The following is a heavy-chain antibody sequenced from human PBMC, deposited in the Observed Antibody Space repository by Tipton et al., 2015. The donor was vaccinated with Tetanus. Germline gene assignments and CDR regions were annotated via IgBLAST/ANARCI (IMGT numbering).Heavy chain of an antibody. CDR1: GGSISSGDYY. J-gene: IGHJ4*02. Sequence: TLSLTCTVSGGSISSGDYYWSWIRQPPGEGLEWIGYIYHSGTTYYNPSLKSRVTISVDTSKNQFSLNLTSVTAADTALFYCARVVSANFRIDHWGQGTLVPFSS. V-gene: IGHV4-30-4*02. CDR2: IYHSGTT. CDR3: ARVVSANFRIDH. D-gene: IGHD3-16*02.